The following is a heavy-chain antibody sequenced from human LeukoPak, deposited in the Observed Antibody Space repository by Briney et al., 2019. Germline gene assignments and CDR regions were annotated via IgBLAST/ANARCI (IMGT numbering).Heavy chain of an antibody. Sequence: SETLSLTCTVSGGSISSSGYYWGWIRQPPGKGLEWIGTIYYRGTTYYNPSLKSRVTISVDTSKNQFSLKLSSVTAADTAVYYCARRKDCTNGVCCTDYWGQGTPVTVSS. D-gene: IGHD2-8*01. CDR3: ARRKDCTNGVCCTDY. V-gene: IGHV4-39*01. CDR2: IYYRGTT. J-gene: IGHJ4*02. CDR1: GGSISSSGYY.